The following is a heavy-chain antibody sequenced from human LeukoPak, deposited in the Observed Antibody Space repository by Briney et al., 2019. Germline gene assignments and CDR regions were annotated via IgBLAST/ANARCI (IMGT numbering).Heavy chain of an antibody. CDR3: ARDCSSTRCQGPVFDN. J-gene: IGHJ4*02. CDR2: IHPFGGNT. D-gene: IGHD2-2*01. Sequence: ASVKVSCKASGYTFTSNYMHWVRQAPGQGLEWMGIIHPFGGNTNYAQKFQGRVAMTRDTSTSTVYMELSSLRSEDTAIYYCARDCSSTRCQGPVFDNWGQGTLVTVSS. V-gene: IGHV1-46*01. CDR1: GYTFTSNY.